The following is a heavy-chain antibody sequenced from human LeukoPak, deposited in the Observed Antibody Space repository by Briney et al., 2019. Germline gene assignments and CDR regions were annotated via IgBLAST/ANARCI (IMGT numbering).Heavy chain of an antibody. CDR2: IDPSDSYT. J-gene: IGHJ4*02. Sequence: GESLQISCKGSGYSFTSYWISWVRQVPGKGLEWMGRIDPSDSYTNYSPSFQGHVTISADKSISTAYLQWSSLKASDTAMYYCARHNYDILTGYYNGGLPEGGPDYWGQGTLVTVSS. D-gene: IGHD3-9*01. CDR3: ARHNYDILTGYYNGGLPEGGPDY. CDR1: GYSFTSYW. V-gene: IGHV5-10-1*01.